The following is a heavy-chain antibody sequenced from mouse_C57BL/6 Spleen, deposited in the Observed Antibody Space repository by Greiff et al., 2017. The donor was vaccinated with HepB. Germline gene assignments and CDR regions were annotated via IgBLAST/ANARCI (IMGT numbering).Heavy chain of an antibody. D-gene: IGHD2-4*01. J-gene: IGHJ1*03. V-gene: IGHV5-4*01. CDR3: ARDDDYEYFDV. CDR2: ISDGGSYT. CDR1: GFTFSSYA. Sequence: EVKLVESGGGLVKPGGSLKLSCAASGFTFSSYAMSWVRQTPEKRLEWVATISDGGSYTYYPDNVKGRFTISRDNAKNNLYLQMSHLKSEDTAMYYCARDDDYEYFDVWGTGTTVTVSS.